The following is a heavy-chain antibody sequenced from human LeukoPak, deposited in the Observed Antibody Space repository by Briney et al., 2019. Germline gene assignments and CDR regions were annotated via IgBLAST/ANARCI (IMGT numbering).Heavy chain of an antibody. Sequence: GGSLRLSCAASGFTFSSHSMNWVRQAPGKGLEWLAYIRGGSDVKNYADSVKGRFTISRDNAKNSLYLQMNSLRAEDTALYYCARDGLVGYWGQGTLVTVSS. CDR2: IRGGSDVK. J-gene: IGHJ4*02. CDR3: ARDGLVGY. CDR1: GFTFSSHS. D-gene: IGHD5-12*01. V-gene: IGHV3-48*04.